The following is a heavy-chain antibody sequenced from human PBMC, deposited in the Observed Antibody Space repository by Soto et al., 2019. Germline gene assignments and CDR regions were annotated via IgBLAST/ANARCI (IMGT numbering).Heavy chain of an antibody. J-gene: IGHJ6*02. Sequence: GGSLRLSCAASGFTFSSYSMNWVRQAPGKGLEWVSSISSSSSYIYYADSVKGRFTISRDNAKNSLYLQMNSLRAEDTAVYFCARVSGFLEWLRSPYYYYYYGMDVWGQGTTVTVSS. CDR3: ARVSGFLEWLRSPYYYYYYGMDV. CDR1: GFTFSSYS. V-gene: IGHV3-21*01. CDR2: ISSSSSYI. D-gene: IGHD3-3*01.